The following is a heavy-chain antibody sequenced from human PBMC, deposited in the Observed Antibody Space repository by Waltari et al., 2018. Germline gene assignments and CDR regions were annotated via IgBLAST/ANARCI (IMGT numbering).Heavy chain of an antibody. V-gene: IGHV1-3*01. D-gene: IGHD1-26*01. CDR3: ATRHLLQGLVETAY. Sequence: QVQVLQSGAEVKKPGAAVKISCQVSGYHFTNFAVHWVRLAPGQKFELLGWVNVGVGSTKTSQKFNDRLTFTKDTSATTVYMELRGLTSQDTAVYYCATRHLLQGLVETAYWGQGTQVNVST. J-gene: IGHJ4*02. CDR1: GYHFTNFA. CDR2: VNVGVGST.